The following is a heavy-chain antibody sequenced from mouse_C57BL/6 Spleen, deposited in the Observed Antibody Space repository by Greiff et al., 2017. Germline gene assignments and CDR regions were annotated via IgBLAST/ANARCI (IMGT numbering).Heavy chain of an antibody. V-gene: IGHV1-50*01. CDR1: GYTFTSYW. D-gene: IGHD1-1*01. CDR2: IDPSDSYT. CDR3: ARWDYGSSPDY. J-gene: IGHJ2*01. Sequence: QVQLQQPGAELVKPGASVKLSCKASGYTFTSYWMQWVKQRPGQGLEWIGEIDPSDSYTNYNQKLKGKATLTVDTSSSTAYMQLSSLTSEDSAVYYCARWDYGSSPDYWGQGTTLTVSS.